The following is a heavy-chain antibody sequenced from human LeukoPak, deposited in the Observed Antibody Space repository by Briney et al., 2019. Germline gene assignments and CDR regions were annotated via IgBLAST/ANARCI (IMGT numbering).Heavy chain of an antibody. Sequence: GGSLRLSCAVSGFTVSNNFMNWVRQAPGKGLEWVSVTHSDGTTYFADSVQGRFTISRDNSKNTLYLQMNGLRDEDTAVYYCARPSSLDGSGRYYIDYWGQGTLVTVSS. CDR1: GFTVSNNF. V-gene: IGHV3-66*01. J-gene: IGHJ4*02. CDR3: ARPSSLDGSGRYYIDY. CDR2: THSDGTT. D-gene: IGHD3-10*01.